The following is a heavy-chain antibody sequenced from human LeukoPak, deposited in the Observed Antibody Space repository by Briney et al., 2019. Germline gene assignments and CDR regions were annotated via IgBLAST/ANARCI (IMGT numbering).Heavy chain of an antibody. D-gene: IGHD4-17*01. CDR2: ISYDGSNK. V-gene: IGHV3-30*18. CDR1: GFTFSSYG. J-gene: IGHJ5*02. Sequence: GRSLRLSCAASGFTFSSYGLHWVRQAPGKGLEWVTVISYDGSNKYYADSVKGRFTISRDNSKNTLYLQMSSLRDEDTAVYYCAKAVDPGTVTTLGFDPWGQGTLVTVSA. CDR3: AKAVDPGTVTTLGFDP.